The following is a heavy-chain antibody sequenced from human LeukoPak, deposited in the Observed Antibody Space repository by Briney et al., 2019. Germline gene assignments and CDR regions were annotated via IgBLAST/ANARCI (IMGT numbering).Heavy chain of an antibody. D-gene: IGHD3-10*01. V-gene: IGHV3-48*02. CDR3: ARVLRGLYNLGD. Sequence: AGGSLRLSCEASGFSLSISGMNWVRQAPGKGLEWVSYISSSSDLMSYVYSVKGRFTVSRDNAKNSLFLQMNSLRDEDTAVYYCARVLRGLYNLGDWGQGTLVTVSS. CDR2: ISSSSDLM. J-gene: IGHJ4*02. CDR1: GFSLSISG.